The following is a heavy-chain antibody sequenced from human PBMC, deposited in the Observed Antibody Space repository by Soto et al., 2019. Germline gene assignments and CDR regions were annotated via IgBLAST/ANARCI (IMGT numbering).Heavy chain of an antibody. Sequence: SETLSLTCTVSGGSISSGGYYWSWIRQHPGKGLEWIGSFYYRGSTYYNPSLKSRVTISVDTSKNHFSLSLSSVTAADTAVYYCARRLILYCSGGACYSGDDAFDIWGQGTMVTVSS. CDR2: FYYRGST. J-gene: IGHJ3*02. V-gene: IGHV4-39*02. CDR1: GGSISSGGYY. CDR3: ARRLILYCSGGACYSGDDAFDI. D-gene: IGHD2-15*01.